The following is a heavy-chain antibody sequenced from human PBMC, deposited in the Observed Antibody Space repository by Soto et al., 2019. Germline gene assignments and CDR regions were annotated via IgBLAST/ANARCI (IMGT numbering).Heavy chain of an antibody. V-gene: IGHV1-3*01. D-gene: IGHD3-3*01. CDR2: INAGNGNT. CDR1: GYTLSSFG. CDR3: ARELQYEDDALGI. J-gene: IGHJ3*02. Sequence: GASVTVSCTASGYTLSSFGISWVRQAPGQRLEWMGWINAGNGNTKYSQKFQERVTITRDTSASTAYMDLRSLKFEDTSIYYCARELQYEDDALGIWGQGTMVTVSS.